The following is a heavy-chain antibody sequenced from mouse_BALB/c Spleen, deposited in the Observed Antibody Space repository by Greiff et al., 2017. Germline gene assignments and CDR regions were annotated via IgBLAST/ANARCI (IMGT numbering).Heavy chain of an antibody. CDR2: INPGSGGT. V-gene: IGHV1-54*01. CDR3: AIHYYGPYYFDY. CDR1: GYTFSSYW. Sequence: QVQLQQSGAELMKPGASVKISCKATGYTFSSYWIEWVKQRPGQGLEWIGVINPGSGGTNYNEKFKGKATLTADKSSSTAYMQLSSLTSDDSAVYFCAIHYYGPYYFDYWGQGTTLTVSS. D-gene: IGHD1-1*01. J-gene: IGHJ2*01.